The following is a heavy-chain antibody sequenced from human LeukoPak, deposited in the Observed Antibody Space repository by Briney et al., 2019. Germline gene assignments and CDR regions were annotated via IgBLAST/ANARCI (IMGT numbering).Heavy chain of an antibody. CDR1: AGSISSGGYY. D-gene: IGHD3-22*01. CDR2: IYYTGST. J-gene: IGHJ5*02. V-gene: IGHV4-31*03. Sequence: SETLSLTCTVSAGSISSGGYYWSWIRQHPRQGLKWFGYIYYTGSTYYNQSLKSRVTISVDTSKNQFSLKLSSVTAADTAVYYCARYYDSSGYYYGWFDPWGQGTLVSVSS. CDR3: ARYYDSSGYYYGWFDP.